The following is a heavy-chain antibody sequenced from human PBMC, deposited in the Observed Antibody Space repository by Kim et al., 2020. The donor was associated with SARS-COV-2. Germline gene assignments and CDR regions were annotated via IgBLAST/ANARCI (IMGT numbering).Heavy chain of an antibody. V-gene: IGHV3-33*01. CDR3: ARDPSLLYYYGSGSYRYDAFDI. D-gene: IGHD3-10*01. CDR1: GFTFSSYG. J-gene: IGHJ3*02. Sequence: GGSLRLSCAASGFTFSSYGMHWVRQAPGKGLEWVAVIWYDGSNKYYADSVKGRFTISRDNSKNTLYLQMNSLRAEDTAVYYCARDPSLLYYYGSGSYRYDAFDIWGQGTMVTVSS. CDR2: IWYDGSNK.